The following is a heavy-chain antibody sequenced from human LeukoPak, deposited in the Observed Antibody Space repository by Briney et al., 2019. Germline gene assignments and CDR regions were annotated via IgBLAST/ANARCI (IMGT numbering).Heavy chain of an antibody. CDR1: GYTFTSYG. V-gene: IGHV1-2*02. J-gene: IGHJ6*02. D-gene: IGHD6-13*01. Sequence: ASVKVSCKASGYTFTSYGISWVRQAPGQGLEWMGWINPNSGGTNYAQKFQGRVTMTRDTSISTAYMELSRLRSDDTAVYYCARDDGIAAAGKPKRGYYYGMDVWGQGTTVTVSS. CDR3: ARDDGIAAAGKPKRGYYYGMDV. CDR2: INPNSGGT.